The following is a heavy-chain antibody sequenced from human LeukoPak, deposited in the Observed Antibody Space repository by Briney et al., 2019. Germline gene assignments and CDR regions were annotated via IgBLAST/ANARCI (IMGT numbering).Heavy chain of an antibody. J-gene: IGHJ4*02. D-gene: IGHD3-22*01. V-gene: IGHV1-69*05. CDR3: ASTRSSGYYLFDY. CDR1: GGTFSSNA. Sequence: SVKVSCKASGGTFSSNAISWVRQAPGQGLEWMGRIIPIFGTANYAQKFQGRVTITTDESTSTAYMELSSLRSEDTAVYYCASTRSSGYYLFDYWGQGTLVTVSS. CDR2: IIPIFGTA.